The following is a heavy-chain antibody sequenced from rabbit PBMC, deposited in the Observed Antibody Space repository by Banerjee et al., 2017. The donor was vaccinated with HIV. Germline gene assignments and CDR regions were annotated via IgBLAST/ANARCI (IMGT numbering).Heavy chain of an antibody. CDR1: GFTLSNYW. CDR3: ARGYAGSYHNL. D-gene: IGHD4-2*01. J-gene: IGHJ4*01. V-gene: IGHV1S7*01. Sequence: QLVESGGGLVTLGGSLKLSCKASGFTLSNYWMAWVRQAPGKGLEWIGCIDPVVGDTYYANWVNGQFTISSHNAQNTLYLQLNSLTAADTATYFCARGYAGSYHNLWGQGTLVTVS. CDR2: IDPVVGDT.